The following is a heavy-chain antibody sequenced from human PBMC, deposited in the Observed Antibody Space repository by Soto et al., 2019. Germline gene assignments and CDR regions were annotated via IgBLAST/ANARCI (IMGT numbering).Heavy chain of an antibody. CDR1: GGSFSGYY. J-gene: IGHJ4*02. Sequence: ETLSLTCAVYGGSFSGYYWSWIRQPPGKGLEWVSAISGSGGSTYYADSVKGRFTISRDNSKNTLYLQMNSLRAEDTAVYYCAKDGYYYDSSGYYYPDYWGQGTLVTVSS. CDR3: AKDGYYYDSSGYYYPDY. D-gene: IGHD3-22*01. CDR2: ISGSGGST. V-gene: IGHV3-23*01.